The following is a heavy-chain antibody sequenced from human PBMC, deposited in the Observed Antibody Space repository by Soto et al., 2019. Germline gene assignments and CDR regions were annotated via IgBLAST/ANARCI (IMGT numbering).Heavy chain of an antibody. Sequence: GGSLRVSCAGSGFTVSTNYMTWVREAPGKGLEWVSVIYSGGSTYYSDSVEGRFTISRDNSKNTVYLQMSSLRAEDTAVYYCARFMTTVTTIYYYYGMDVWGQGTTVTVSS. CDR2: IYSGGST. CDR1: GFTVSTNY. V-gene: IGHV3-53*01. D-gene: IGHD4-4*01. CDR3: ARFMTTVTTIYYYYGMDV. J-gene: IGHJ6*02.